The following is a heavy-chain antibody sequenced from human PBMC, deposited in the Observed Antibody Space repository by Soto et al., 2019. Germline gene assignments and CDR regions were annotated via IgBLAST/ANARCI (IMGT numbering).Heavy chain of an antibody. CDR1: GGTFSSYA. J-gene: IGHJ4*02. CDR3: ARDGGAQEMATNGEGRGLWDY. D-gene: IGHD5-12*01. Sequence: QVQLVQSGAEVKKPGSSVKVSCKASGGTFSSYAISWVRQAPGQGLEWMGGIIPIFGTANYAQKFQGRVTNTPGKSAREDYKELRSLKSEDRAVDYWARDGGAQEMATNGEGRGLWDYWGQGTLVTVSS. V-gene: IGHV1-69*06. CDR2: IIPIFGTA.